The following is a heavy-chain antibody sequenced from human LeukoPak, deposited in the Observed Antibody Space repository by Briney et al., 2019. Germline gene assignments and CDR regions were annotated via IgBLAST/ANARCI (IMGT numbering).Heavy chain of an antibody. V-gene: IGHV1-69*02. D-gene: IGHD3-3*01. Sequence: SVKVSCKASGGTFSSYTISWVRQAPGRGLEWMGRIIPILGIANYAQKFQGRVTITADKSTSTAYMELSSLRSEDTAVYYCARGVVRSYYYMDVWGKGTTVTVSS. CDR3: ARGVVRSYYYMDV. J-gene: IGHJ6*03. CDR1: GGTFSSYT. CDR2: IIPILGIA.